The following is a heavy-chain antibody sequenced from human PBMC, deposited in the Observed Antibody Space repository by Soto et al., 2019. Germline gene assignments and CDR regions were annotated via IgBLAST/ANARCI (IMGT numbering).Heavy chain of an antibody. J-gene: IGHJ2*01. CDR1: GGSISSSSYY. Sequence: QLQLQESGPGLVKPSETLSLTCTVSGGSISSSSYYWGWIRQPPGKGLEWIGSIYYSGSTYYNPSLKSRVTISVDTSKNQFSLKLSSVTAADTAVYYCARISGGLVHKVHWYFDLWGRGTLVTVSS. D-gene: IGHD3-9*01. V-gene: IGHV4-39*01. CDR3: ARISGGLVHKVHWYFDL. CDR2: IYYSGST.